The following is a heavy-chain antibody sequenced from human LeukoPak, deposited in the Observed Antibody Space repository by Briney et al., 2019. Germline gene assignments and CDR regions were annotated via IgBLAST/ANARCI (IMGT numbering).Heavy chain of an antibody. CDR1: GCSITSYW. Sequence: AESLKISCRASGCSITSYWNGWLVQMPAEVLEGMGIIYPNDSDTRYRPSFQGQVTISADKSISTAYLQWSSLKASDTAMYYCARGYNRYSDMDVWGQGTTVTVSS. J-gene: IGHJ6*02. V-gene: IGHV5-51*01. CDR3: ARGYNRYSDMDV. D-gene: IGHD1-14*01. CDR2: IYPNDSDT.